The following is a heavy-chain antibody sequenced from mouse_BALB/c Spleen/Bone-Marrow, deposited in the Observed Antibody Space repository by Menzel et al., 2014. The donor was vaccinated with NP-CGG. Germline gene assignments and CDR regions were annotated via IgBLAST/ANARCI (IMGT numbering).Heavy chain of an antibody. CDR3: ARGARSAMDY. CDR2: IYPGDGDT. V-gene: IGHV1-80*01. J-gene: IGHJ4*01. CDR1: GYAFSTYW. Sequence: QVQLQQSGAELVRPESSVEISCKASGYAFSTYWMIWVKQRPGQGLEWIGQIYPGDGDTNYNGKFKGKATLTADKSSSTAYMQLSSLTSEDSAVYFCARGARSAMDYWGQGTSVTVSS.